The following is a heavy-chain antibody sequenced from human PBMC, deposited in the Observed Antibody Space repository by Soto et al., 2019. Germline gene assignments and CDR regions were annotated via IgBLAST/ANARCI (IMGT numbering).Heavy chain of an antibody. CDR1: GGSMRSGAFS. D-gene: IGHD4-4*01. Sequence: SETLSLTSTVSGGSMRSGAFSWSWIRQPPGRGLEWIGYIYHSGSTYYIPSLRSRVAISMDRAKNQFSLHLSSVTAEDTAVYFCARVRYSDNWHGLIDFWGLGTRVTVSS. J-gene: IGHJ4*02. CDR3: ARVRYSDNWHGLIDF. V-gene: IGHV4-30-2*01. CDR2: IYHSGST.